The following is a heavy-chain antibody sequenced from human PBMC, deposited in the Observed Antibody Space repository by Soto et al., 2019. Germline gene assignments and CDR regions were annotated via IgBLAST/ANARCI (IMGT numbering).Heavy chain of an antibody. CDR2: IYYSGAT. V-gene: IGHV4-30-4*01. J-gene: IGHJ5*02. Sequence: QVQLQESGPGLVKPSQTLSLTCTVSGVSISSSDYYWSWIRQAPGKGLEWIGYIYYSGATYYNPSLKSRVTISVDPSKNQFALKLSSVTAADTAVYYCARVNGGIGVVPAVNWFDPWGQGTLVTVFS. D-gene: IGHD2-15*01. CDR3: ARVNGGIGVVPAVNWFDP. CDR1: GVSISSSDYY.